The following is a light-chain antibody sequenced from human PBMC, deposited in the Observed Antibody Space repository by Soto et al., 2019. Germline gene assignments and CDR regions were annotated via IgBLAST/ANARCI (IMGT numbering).Light chain of an antibody. Sequence: IVLTQSPGTLSLSPGERTTLSCRASQSISRYLAWYQQKPGQAPRLLISGASTRATGIPDRFSGSGSGTDFTLTISRLEPEDSAVYYCQRITFGQGTRLEIK. CDR1: QSISRY. J-gene: IGKJ5*01. CDR3: QRIT. CDR2: GAS. V-gene: IGKV3-20*01.